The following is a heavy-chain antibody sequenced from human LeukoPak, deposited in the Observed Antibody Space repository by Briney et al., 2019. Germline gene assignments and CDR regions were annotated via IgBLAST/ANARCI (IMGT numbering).Heavy chain of an antibody. D-gene: IGHD3-3*01. CDR2: ISYDGSNK. J-gene: IGHJ6*02. Sequence: GRSLRLSCAASGFTFSSYGMHWVRQAPGKGLEWVAVISYDGSNKYYADSVKGRFTISRDNSKNTLYLQMNSLRAEDTAVYYCAKVRYNYDFWSGFIYYYGMDVWGQGTTVTVSS. V-gene: IGHV3-30*18. CDR1: GFTFSSYG. CDR3: AKVRYNYDFWSGFIYYYGMDV.